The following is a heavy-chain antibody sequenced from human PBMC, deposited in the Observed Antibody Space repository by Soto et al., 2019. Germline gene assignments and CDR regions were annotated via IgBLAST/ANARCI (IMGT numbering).Heavy chain of an antibody. Sequence: EVQLLESGGGLVQPGGSLRLSCAASGLTFSRHALAWVPQAPGKGLEWISSISESSSSTYYADSVKGRLTISKDNSKNMLYLQMNSLRAQDTAVYYCAKKPNGSDSWGQGTLVTVSS. CDR3: AKKPNGSDS. CDR2: ISESSSST. V-gene: IGHV3-23*01. CDR1: GLTFSRHA. D-gene: IGHD6-25*01. J-gene: IGHJ5*01.